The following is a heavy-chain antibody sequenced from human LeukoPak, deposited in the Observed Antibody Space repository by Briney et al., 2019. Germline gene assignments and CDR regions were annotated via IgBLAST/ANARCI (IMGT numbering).Heavy chain of an antibody. V-gene: IGHV3-23*01. CDR2: ISGSGGST. D-gene: IGHD1-7*01. CDR1: GFTFSSYA. Sequence: PGGSLRLSCAASGFTFSSYAMSWVRQAPGKGLEWVSDISGSGGSTYYADSVKGRFTITRDNSKNTLYLQMNSLRAEDTAVYYCAKISWNYVDDGNDYWGQGTLVTVSS. J-gene: IGHJ4*02. CDR3: AKISWNYVDDGNDY.